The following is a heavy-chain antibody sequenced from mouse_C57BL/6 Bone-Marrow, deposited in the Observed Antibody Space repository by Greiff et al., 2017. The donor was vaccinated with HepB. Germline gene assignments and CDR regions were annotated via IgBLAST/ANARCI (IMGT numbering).Heavy chain of an antibody. CDR2: IDPSDSYT. Sequence: QVQLQQPGAELVRPGTSVKLSCKASGYTFTSYWMHWVKQRPGQGLEWIGVIDPSDSYTNYNQKFKGKATLTVDTSSSTAYMQLSSLTSEDSAVYYCAREGGMITAQDYYAMDYGGRGTSVTVSA. CDR3: AREGGMITAQDYYAMDY. D-gene: IGHD2-4*01. CDR1: GYTFTSYW. V-gene: IGHV1-59*01. J-gene: IGHJ4*01.